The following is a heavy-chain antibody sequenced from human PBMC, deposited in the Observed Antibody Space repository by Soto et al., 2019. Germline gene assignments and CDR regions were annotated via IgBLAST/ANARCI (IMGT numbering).Heavy chain of an antibody. CDR2: ISQSTGGNT. CDR1: GFTFSTYG. Sequence: GGSLRLSCAASGFTFSTYGMMWVRQAPGKGLEWVSAISQSTGGNTYYADSVKGRFTISRDDSKNTLYLQMDSLRPEDTAQYYCAGWNYDYWGQGTQVTVSS. D-gene: IGHD1-7*01. J-gene: IGHJ4*02. V-gene: IGHV3-23*01. CDR3: AGWNYDY.